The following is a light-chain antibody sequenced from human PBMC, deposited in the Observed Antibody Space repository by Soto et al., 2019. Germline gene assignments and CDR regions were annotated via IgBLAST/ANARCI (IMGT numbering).Light chain of an antibody. J-gene: IGKJ1*01. CDR1: QRVKTN. CDR2: GAS. V-gene: IGKV3-15*01. Sequence: EIVMTQSPATLSVSPGERATLSCRASQRVKTNLAWYQQKVGQAPRLLIYGASTRATGIPARFRGSGSGTEFTLTISRLQSEDFAVYYCQQYSDWPRTFGQGTKVDIK. CDR3: QQYSDWPRT.